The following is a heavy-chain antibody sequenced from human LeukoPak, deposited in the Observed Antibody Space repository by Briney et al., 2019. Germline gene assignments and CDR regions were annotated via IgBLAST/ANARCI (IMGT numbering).Heavy chain of an antibody. J-gene: IGHJ6*03. Sequence: SETLSLTCTVSGGSISSYYWSWIRQPPGKGLEWIGYIYCSGSTNYNPSLKSRVTISVDTSKNQFSLKLTSVTAADTAVYYCARTTEGGYTYGYFYYYYMDAWGKGTTVTISS. V-gene: IGHV4-59*01. CDR3: ARTTEGGYTYGYFYYYYMDA. D-gene: IGHD5-18*01. CDR2: IYCSGST. CDR1: GGSISSYY.